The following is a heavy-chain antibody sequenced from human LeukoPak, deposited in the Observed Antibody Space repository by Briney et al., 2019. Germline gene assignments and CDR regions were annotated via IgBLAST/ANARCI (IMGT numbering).Heavy chain of an antibody. CDR1: GGSISSNNYY. CDR2: IYYSGST. CDR3: ARGGWSLDY. V-gene: IGHV4-61*05. D-gene: IGHD2-15*01. J-gene: IGHJ4*01. Sequence: PSETLSLTCTVSGGSISSNNYYWGWIRQPPGKGLEWIGYIYYSGSTNYNPSLKSRVTISVDTSKNQFSLKLSSVTAADTAVYYCARGGWSLDYWGHGTLVTVSS.